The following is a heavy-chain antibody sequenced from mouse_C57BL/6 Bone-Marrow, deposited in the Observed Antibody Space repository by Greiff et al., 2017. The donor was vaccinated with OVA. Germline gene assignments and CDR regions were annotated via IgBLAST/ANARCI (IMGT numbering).Heavy chain of an antibody. CDR1: GYSITSGYY. CDR3: ARDRVYGSSYDRYFDV. CDR2: ISYDGSN. Sequence: ESGPGLVKPSQSLSLTCSVTGYSITSGYYWNWIRQFPGNKLEWMGYISYDGSNNYNPSLKNRISITRDTSKNQFFLKLNSVTTEDTATYYCARDRVYGSSYDRYFDVWGTGTTVTVSS. D-gene: IGHD1-1*01. V-gene: IGHV3-6*01. J-gene: IGHJ1*03.